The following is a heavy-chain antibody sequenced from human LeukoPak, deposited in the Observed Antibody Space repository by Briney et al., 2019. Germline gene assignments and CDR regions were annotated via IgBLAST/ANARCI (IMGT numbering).Heavy chain of an antibody. D-gene: IGHD3-22*01. J-gene: IGHJ4*02. CDR2: ISGSGGST. V-gene: IGHV3-23*01. Sequence: RSGGSLRLSCAASGFTFSSYAMSWVRQAPGKGLEWVSAISGSGGSTYYADSVKGRFTISRDNSKNTLYLQMNSLRAEDTAVYYCAKTEQYYYDSSGYQLVGYFDYWGQGTLVTVSS. CDR1: GFTFSSYA. CDR3: AKTEQYYYDSSGYQLVGYFDY.